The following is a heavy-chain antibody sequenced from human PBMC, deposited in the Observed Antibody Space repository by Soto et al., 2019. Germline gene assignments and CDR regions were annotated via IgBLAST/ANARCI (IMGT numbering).Heavy chain of an antibody. CDR2: FFSDAER. J-gene: IGHJ6*02. Sequence: QDTLKESGPVLVKPTETLTLTCSVSGFSLTNGRMGVSWIRQPPGKALEWLAHFFSDAERSYSTSMQSRLNMYKDSSGSQVVLTMTNMAPADTATYFCARMDGDYNYYGLDVWGHGIAVTVSS. CDR1: GFSLTNGRMG. D-gene: IGHD4-17*01. CDR3: ARMDGDYNYYGLDV. V-gene: IGHV2-26*01.